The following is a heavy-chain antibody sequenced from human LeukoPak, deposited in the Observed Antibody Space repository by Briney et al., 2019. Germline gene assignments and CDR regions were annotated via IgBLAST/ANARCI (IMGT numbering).Heavy chain of an antibody. D-gene: IGHD2-2*01. J-gene: IGHJ5*02. CDR1: GGSFSGYY. CDR2: ISGGGGTA. CDR3: AKRLWSSSTSCYDCWFDP. V-gene: IGHV3-23*01. Sequence: ETLSLTCAVYGGSFSGYYWSWVRRAPGKGLEWVSAISGGGGTAYYADSVKGRFTISRDNSKNTLYLQMNSLRAEDTAVYYCAKRLWSSSTSCYDCWFDPWGQGTLVTVSS.